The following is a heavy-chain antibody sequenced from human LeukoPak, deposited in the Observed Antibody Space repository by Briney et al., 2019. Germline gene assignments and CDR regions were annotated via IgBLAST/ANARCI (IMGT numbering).Heavy chain of an antibody. V-gene: IGHV3-48*03. CDR1: GFTFDDYG. Sequence: GGSLRLSCAASGFTFDDYGMNWVRQAPGKGLEWVSYISSSGSTIYYADSVKGRFTISRDNAKNSLYLQMNSLRAEDTAVYYCARDDSYGLDYWGQGTRVTVSS. D-gene: IGHD5-18*01. CDR2: ISSSGSTI. J-gene: IGHJ4*02. CDR3: ARDDSYGLDY.